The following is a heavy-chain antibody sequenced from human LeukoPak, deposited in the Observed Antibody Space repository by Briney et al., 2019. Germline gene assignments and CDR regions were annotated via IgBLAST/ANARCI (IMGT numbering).Heavy chain of an antibody. J-gene: IGHJ4*02. CDR3: AKTDY. V-gene: IGHV3-7*03. Sequence: PGGSLRLSCAASGFTFRTYWMSWVRQAPGRGLEWVANIKQDGGEENYVDSVKGRFTISRDNAKNSLYLQMNSLRAEDTALYYCAKTDYWGQGTLVTVSS. CDR2: IKQDGGEE. CDR1: GFTFRTYW.